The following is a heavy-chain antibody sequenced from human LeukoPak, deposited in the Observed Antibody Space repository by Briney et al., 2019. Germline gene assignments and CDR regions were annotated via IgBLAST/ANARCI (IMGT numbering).Heavy chain of an antibody. D-gene: IGHD4-23*01. CDR2: INHSGST. CDR3: AYSTVVTRGYY. Sequence: YPSETLSLTCAVYGGSFSGYYWSWIRQPPGKGLEWIGEINHSGSTNYNPSLKSRVTISVDTSKNQFSLKLSSVTAADTAVYFCAYSTVVTRGYYWGQGTLVTVSS. J-gene: IGHJ4*02. CDR1: GGSFSGYY. V-gene: IGHV4-34*01.